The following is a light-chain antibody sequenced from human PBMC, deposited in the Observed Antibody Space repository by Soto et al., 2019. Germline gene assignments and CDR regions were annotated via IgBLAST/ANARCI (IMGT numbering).Light chain of an antibody. Sequence: QSALTQPPSASGSPGQSVTISCTGTSSDVGGYNYVSWYQQHPGKAPKLMIYDVSKRPSGVPDRFSGSKSGNTASLTVSGLQAEDEADYYCSSYAGSITVVFGGGTKLTVL. V-gene: IGLV2-8*01. CDR3: SSYAGSITVV. CDR2: DVS. CDR1: SSDVGGYNY. J-gene: IGLJ2*01.